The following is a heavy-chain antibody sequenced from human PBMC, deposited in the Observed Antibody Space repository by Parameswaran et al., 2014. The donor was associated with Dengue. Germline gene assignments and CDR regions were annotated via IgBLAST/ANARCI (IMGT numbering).Heavy chain of an antibody. CDR2: INHSGST. CDR1: GGSFSGYY. Sequence: ASETLSLTCAVYGGSFSGYYWSWIRQPPGKGLEWIGEINHSGSTNYNPSLKSRVTISVDTSKNQFSLKLSSVTAADTAVYYCARLGEIQRELGSSWLFDYWGQGTLVTVSS. V-gene: IGHV4-34*01. J-gene: IGHJ4*02. D-gene: IGHD6-13*01. CDR3: ARLGEIQRELGSSWLFDY.